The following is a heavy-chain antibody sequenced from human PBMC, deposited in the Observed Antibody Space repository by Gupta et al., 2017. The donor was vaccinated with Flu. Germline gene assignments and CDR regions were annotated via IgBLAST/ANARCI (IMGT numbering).Heavy chain of an antibody. V-gene: IGHV3-23*01. D-gene: IGHD4-4*01. Sequence: VISSSGGSTYYADSVKGRFTISRDNSKNMVYLQMNSLRAEDTAVYYCAKKQGYSNYGDWFDPWGQGTLVTVSS. CDR2: ISSSGGST. J-gene: IGHJ5*02. CDR3: AKKQGYSNYGDWFDP.